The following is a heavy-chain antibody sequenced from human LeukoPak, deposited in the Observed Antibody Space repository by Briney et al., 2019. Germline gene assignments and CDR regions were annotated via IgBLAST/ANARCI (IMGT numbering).Heavy chain of an antibody. V-gene: IGHV4-4*07. CDR3: ARDKPYYYGSGSFQYYFDY. J-gene: IGHJ4*02. CDR1: GGSISSYY. D-gene: IGHD3-10*01. Sequence: SETLSLTCTVSGGSISSYYWSWIRQPAGKGLEWIGRIYTSGSTNYNPCLKNRVTMSVDTSKNQFSLKLSSVTAADTAVYYCARDKPYYYGSGSFQYYFDYWGQGTLVTVSS. CDR2: IYTSGST.